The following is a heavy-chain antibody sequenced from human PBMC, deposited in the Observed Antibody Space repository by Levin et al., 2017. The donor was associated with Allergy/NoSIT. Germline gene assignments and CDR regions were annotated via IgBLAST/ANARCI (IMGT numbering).Heavy chain of an antibody. J-gene: IGHJ4*02. CDR3: TRGKKGTGYWPDY. CDR1: GYTFTSYD. V-gene: IGHV1-8*01. Sequence: ASVKVSCKASGYTFTSYDINWVRQATGQGLEWMGWMNPNSGNTGYAQKFQDRVTMTRDTSISTAYMELSSLTSEDTAVYYCTRGKKGTGYWPDYCGQGTLVTVSS. CDR2: MNPNSGNT. D-gene: IGHD3-9*01.